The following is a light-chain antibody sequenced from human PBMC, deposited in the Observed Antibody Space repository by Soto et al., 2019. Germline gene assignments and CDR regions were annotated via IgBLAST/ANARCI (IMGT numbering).Light chain of an antibody. Sequence: IVLRQSPGTVYLSPGERATLSFRASQRDSSSYLAWYQQKPGQPPRLLIYGASSRATGIPDRFSGSGSGTDFTLTISRLEPEDFAVFYCQHYDSLPITFGQGTRLEI. CDR2: GAS. V-gene: IGKV3-20*01. J-gene: IGKJ5*01. CDR1: QRDSSSY. CDR3: QHYDSLPIT.